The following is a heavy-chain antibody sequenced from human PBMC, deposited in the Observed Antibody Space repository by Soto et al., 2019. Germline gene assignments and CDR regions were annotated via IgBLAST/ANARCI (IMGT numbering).Heavy chain of an antibody. CDR3: ARAVEMATAYNWFDP. Sequence: SETLSLTCTVSGGSISSYYWSWIRQPPGKGLEWIGYIYYSGSTNYNPSLKSRVTISVDTSKNQFSLKLSSVTAADTAVYYCARAVEMATAYNWFDPWGQGTLVTVSS. D-gene: IGHD5-18*01. CDR2: IYYSGST. CDR1: GGSISSYY. J-gene: IGHJ5*02. V-gene: IGHV4-59*01.